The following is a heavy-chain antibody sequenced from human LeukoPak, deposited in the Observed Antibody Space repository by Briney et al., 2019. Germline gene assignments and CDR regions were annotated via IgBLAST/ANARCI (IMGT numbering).Heavy chain of an antibody. CDR2: ISSSSSYV. D-gene: IGHD5-12*01. J-gene: IGHJ4*02. CDR3: ARGGMGGYDYDY. V-gene: IGHV3-21*01. Sequence: TSGGSLRLSCAASGFTFSSYAMSWVRQAPGKGLEWVSAISSSSSYVYYADSVKGRFTISRDTAKNSLYLQMNSLGAEDTAVYYCARGGMGGYDYDYWGQGTLVTVSS. CDR1: GFTFSSYA.